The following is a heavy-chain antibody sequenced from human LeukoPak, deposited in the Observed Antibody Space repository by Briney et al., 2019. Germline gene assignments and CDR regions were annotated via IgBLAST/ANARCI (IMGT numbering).Heavy chain of an antibody. J-gene: IGHJ4*02. CDR3: ARDLVRKAVAANFDY. CDR2: ISGSGGST. D-gene: IGHD6-19*01. CDR1: GFTFSSYA. Sequence: GGSLRLSCAASGFTFSSYAMSWVRQAPGKELEWVSAISGSGGSTYYADSVKGRFTISRDNSKNTLYLQMNSLRAEDTAVYYCARDLVRKAVAANFDYWGQGTLVTVSS. V-gene: IGHV3-23*01.